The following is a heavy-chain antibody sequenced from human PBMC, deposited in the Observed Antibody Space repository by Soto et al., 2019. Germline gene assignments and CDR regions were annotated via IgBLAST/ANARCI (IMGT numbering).Heavy chain of an antibody. D-gene: IGHD4-17*01. Sequence: GGSLRLSCAASGFTFSSYAMSWVRQAPGKGLEWVSAISGSGGSTYYADSVKGRFTISRDNSKNTLYLQMNSLRAEDTAVYYCVILDGDYGVMDFDYWGQGTLVTVSS. J-gene: IGHJ4*02. CDR3: VILDGDYGVMDFDY. CDR1: GFTFSSYA. V-gene: IGHV3-23*01. CDR2: ISGSGGST.